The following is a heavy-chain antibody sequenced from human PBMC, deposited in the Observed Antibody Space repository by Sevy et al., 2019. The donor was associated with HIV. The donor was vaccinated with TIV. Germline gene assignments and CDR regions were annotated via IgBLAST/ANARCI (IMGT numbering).Heavy chain of an antibody. Sequence: GGSLRLSCAASGFTFSTYSMNWVRQAPGKGLEWVSSISSSYGYIYYADSVKGRYTIARDKAKKSLYRQMNSLRAEDTAIYYCERVTGTEAFDAFDFWSQGTMVTVSS. D-gene: IGHD1-1*01. J-gene: IGHJ3*01. CDR1: GFTFSTYS. CDR3: ERVTGTEAFDAFDF. CDR2: ISSSYGYI. V-gene: IGHV3-21*01.